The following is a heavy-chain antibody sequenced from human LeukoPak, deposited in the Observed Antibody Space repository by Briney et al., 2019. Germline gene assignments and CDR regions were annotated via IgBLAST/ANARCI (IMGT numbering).Heavy chain of an antibody. J-gene: IGHJ6*03. D-gene: IGHD3-3*01. V-gene: IGHV3-7*01. CDR2: INQDGSEK. CDR1: GFTFSNYW. CDR3: ARDLETYYNFWSGSYRTDYYYYMDV. Sequence: GGSLRLSCAASGFTFSNYWMTWVRQAPGKGLEWVAIINQDGSEKYYVDSVKGRFTISRDNAKSSLYLQMDSLRAEDTAVYYCARDLETYYNFWSGSYRTDYYYYMDVWGKGTTVTVSS.